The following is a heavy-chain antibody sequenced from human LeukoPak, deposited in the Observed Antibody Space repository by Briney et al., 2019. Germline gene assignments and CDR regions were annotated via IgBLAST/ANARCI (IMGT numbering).Heavy chain of an antibody. Sequence: GGSLRLSCAASGFTFTDYYMSWVRQAPGKGLEYPSYISIDGSDIVYVDSVKGRFTISRDNTKNSVYLQMNRLRAEDTAVYFCVRPVRMPDSWGQGTLVTVSS. J-gene: IGHJ4*02. CDR3: VRPVRMPDS. D-gene: IGHD2-2*01. CDR1: GFTFTDYY. CDR2: ISIDGSDI. V-gene: IGHV3-11*01.